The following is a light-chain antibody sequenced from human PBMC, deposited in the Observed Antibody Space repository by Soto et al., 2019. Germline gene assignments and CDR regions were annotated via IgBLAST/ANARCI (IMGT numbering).Light chain of an antibody. CDR1: QTISGNY. J-gene: IGKJ5*01. CDR3: QHYGNSLIT. Sequence: LVLTQSPGSLSLSVGERATFSCRASQTISGNYLAWYKQKPGQAPRLLLFGASSRATGVPDRFSGSGSGTDFTLALTRLEPEDSAVYYCQHYGNSLITFGQGTRLEIK. V-gene: IGKV3-20*01. CDR2: GAS.